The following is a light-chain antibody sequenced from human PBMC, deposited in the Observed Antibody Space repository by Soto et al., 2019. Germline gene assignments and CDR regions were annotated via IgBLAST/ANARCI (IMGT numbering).Light chain of an antibody. J-gene: IGKJ1*01. CDR2: GIS. CDR1: QSVSSSY. V-gene: IGKV3-20*01. Sequence: EIVFTQSQGTLSLSPGERATLSCRASQSVSSSYLAWYQQKPGQAPRLLMYGISRRATGIPDRFSGSGSGTDFTLTISTLEPEDFAVYYCQQYGSSPRTFGLGTKVDI. CDR3: QQYGSSPRT.